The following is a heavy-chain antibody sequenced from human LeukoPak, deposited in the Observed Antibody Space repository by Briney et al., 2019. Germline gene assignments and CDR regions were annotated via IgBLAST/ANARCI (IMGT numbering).Heavy chain of an antibody. J-gene: IGHJ4*02. CDR3: ARDSDYGDYHFDY. Sequence: GGSLRLSCAASGFTVSNNYMSWVRQAPGKGLEWVSVIYSGGSTYYADSVKGRFTISRVNSKNTLYLQMNSLRAEDTAVYYCARDSDYGDYHFDYWGQGTLVTVSS. V-gene: IGHV3-53*01. CDR2: IYSGGST. CDR1: GFTVSNNY. D-gene: IGHD4-17*01.